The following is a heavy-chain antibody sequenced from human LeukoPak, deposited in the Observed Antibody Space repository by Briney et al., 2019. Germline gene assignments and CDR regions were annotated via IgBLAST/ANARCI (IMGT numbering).Heavy chain of an antibody. D-gene: IGHD1-26*01. Sequence: SETLSLTCTVSGGSISSSSYYWGWIRQPPGKGLEWIVSIYYSGSTYYNPSLKSRVTISVDTSKNQFSLKLSSVTAADTAVYYCASIVGATHLAFDYWGQGTLVTVSS. V-gene: IGHV4-39*01. J-gene: IGHJ4*02. CDR1: GGSISSSSYY. CDR2: IYYSGST. CDR3: ASIVGATHLAFDY.